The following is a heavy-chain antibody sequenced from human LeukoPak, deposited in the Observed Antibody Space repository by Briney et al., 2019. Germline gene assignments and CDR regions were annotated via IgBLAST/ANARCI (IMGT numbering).Heavy chain of an antibody. CDR2: IYYSGST. CDR1: GDSISSGAYS. V-gene: IGHV4-30-4*07. Sequence: SETLSLTCSVSGDSISSGAYSWNWIRQPPGKRLEWMGYIYYSGSTYYNPSLKSRVNISRDTSKNQFSLRLNSVTAADTAVYYCARGRRDWYFDLWGRGTLVTVSS. CDR3: ARGRRDWYFDL. D-gene: IGHD5-24*01. J-gene: IGHJ2*01.